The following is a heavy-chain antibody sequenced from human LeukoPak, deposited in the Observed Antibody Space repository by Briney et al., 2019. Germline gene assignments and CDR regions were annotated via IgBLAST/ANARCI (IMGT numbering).Heavy chain of an antibody. J-gene: IGHJ4*02. Sequence: SETLSLTCAVSGGSISSGDYYWSWIRQPPGKGLEWVGYIYYSGSTYYNPSLKSRVTISVDTSKNQFSLKLSSVTAADTAVYYCARERAYGKTFDYWGQGTLVTVSS. V-gene: IGHV4-30-4*01. CDR1: GGSISSGDYY. D-gene: IGHD4-17*01. CDR2: IYYSGST. CDR3: ARERAYGKTFDY.